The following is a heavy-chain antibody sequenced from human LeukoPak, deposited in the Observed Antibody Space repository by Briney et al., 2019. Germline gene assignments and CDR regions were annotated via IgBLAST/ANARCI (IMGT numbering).Heavy chain of an antibody. Sequence: GGSLILSCEASGFSFSNYAMSWVRQAPEKWLEWVSTISGIGDIIHYADSVKGRFSVSRDNSKNTLYVQMNSLRAEDTAVYYCAKNGAISSYHYMDVWGKGTTVTVSS. V-gene: IGHV3-23*01. D-gene: IGHD2-8*01. CDR3: AKNGAISSYHYMDV. J-gene: IGHJ6*03. CDR2: ISGIGDII. CDR1: GFSFSNYA.